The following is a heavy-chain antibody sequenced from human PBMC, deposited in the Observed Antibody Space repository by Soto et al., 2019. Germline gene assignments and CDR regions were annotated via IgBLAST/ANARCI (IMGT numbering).Heavy chain of an antibody. D-gene: IGHD3-9*01. V-gene: IGHV4-34*01. CDR3: ARKPIYHFFAGYYSVDY. Sequence: QVQLRQWGAGLLKPSETLSLTCAVFGGSFSDYYWTWIRQPPGKGLEWIGEINHSGTTSYNPSLKRRLTTTVDTSNNQFSLKLSSVTAAGTAVYYCARKPIYHFFAGYYSVDYWGQGTLVTVSS. J-gene: IGHJ4*02. CDR1: GGSFSDYY. CDR2: INHSGTT.